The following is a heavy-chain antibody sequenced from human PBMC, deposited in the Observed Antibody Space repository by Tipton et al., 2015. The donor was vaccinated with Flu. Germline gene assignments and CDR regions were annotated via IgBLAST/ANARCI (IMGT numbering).Heavy chain of an antibody. CDR3: ARDERYYGSGSYYPFDY. D-gene: IGHD3-10*01. CDR1: GYTFTSYY. CDR2: INPSGGST. J-gene: IGHJ4*02. V-gene: IGHV1-46*01. Sequence: QLVQSGAEVKKPGASVKVSCKASGYTFTSYYMHWVRQAPGQGLEWVGIINPSGGSTSYAQKFQGRVTVTRDTSTSTVYMELSSLRSEDTAVYYCARDERYYGSGSYYPFDYWGQGTLVTVSS.